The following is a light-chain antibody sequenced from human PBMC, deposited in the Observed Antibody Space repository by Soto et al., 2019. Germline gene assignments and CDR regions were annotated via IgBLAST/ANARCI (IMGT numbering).Light chain of an antibody. CDR2: GAS. CDR1: QSVSSSF. V-gene: IGKV3-20*01. Sequence: EIVLTQSRGTQDLSRGEGATRGCSAVQSVSSSFLAWYQQKVGQAPRLLIYGASTRATGIPDRFSGSGSGTDFTLTIRRLEPADSAVYSCQQYGSSPTRTFGQGTKVDIK. J-gene: IGKJ1*01. CDR3: QQYGSSPTRT.